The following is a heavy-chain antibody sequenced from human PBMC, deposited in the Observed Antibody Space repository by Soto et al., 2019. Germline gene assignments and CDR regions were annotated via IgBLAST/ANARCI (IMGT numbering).Heavy chain of an antibody. CDR1: GEGVSRNSAA. Sequence: PSQILSLTCAISGEGVSRNSAASISIRQSPSRGLEWLGRTYYRSKWYNDYAVSVKSRITINPDTSKNQFSLQLNSVTPEDTAVYYCARGRGSLLFDCWGQGTLVTAPQ. D-gene: IGHD1-26*01. J-gene: IGHJ4*02. CDR2: TYYRSKWYN. V-gene: IGHV6-1*01. CDR3: ARGRGSLLFDC.